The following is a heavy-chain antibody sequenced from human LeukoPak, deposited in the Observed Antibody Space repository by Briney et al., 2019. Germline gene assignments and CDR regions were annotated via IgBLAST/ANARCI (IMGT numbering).Heavy chain of an antibody. V-gene: IGHV1-8*01. CDR2: MNPNSGNT. J-gene: IGHJ5*02. CDR3: ARGLVARFDP. CDR1: GYTFTSYD. Sequence: ASVKVSCKASGYTFTSYDINRVRQATGQGLEWMGWMNPNSGNTGYSKKFQGRVTMTRDTSISTAYMELSSLRSEDTAVYYCARGLVARFDPWGRGTLVTVS. D-gene: IGHD2-15*01.